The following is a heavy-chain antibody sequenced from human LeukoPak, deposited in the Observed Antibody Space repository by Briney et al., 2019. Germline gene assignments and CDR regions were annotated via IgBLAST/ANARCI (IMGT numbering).Heavy chain of an antibody. J-gene: IGHJ4*02. Sequence: SETLSLTCTVSGGSISSYYWSWNRQPPGKGLEWIGYIYYSGSTNYNPSLKSRVTISVDTSKNQFSLKLSSVTAADTAVYYCARAYSGYSYGLLRAYYFDYWGQGTLVTVSS. CDR3: ARAYSGYSYGLLRAYYFDY. CDR1: GGSISSYY. CDR2: IYYSGST. V-gene: IGHV4-59*01. D-gene: IGHD5-18*01.